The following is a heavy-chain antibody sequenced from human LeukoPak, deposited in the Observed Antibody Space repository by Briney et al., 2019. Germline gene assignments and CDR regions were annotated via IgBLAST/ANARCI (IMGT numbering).Heavy chain of an antibody. Sequence: GESLKISGKGSGYSFTSYWIGWVRQMPGKGLEWMGIIYPGDSDTRYSPSFPGQVTISADKSISTAYLQWSSLKASHTAMYYCARPSNWNFAGDWGQGTLVTVPS. CDR2: IYPGDSDT. V-gene: IGHV5-51*01. CDR3: ARPSNWNFAGD. CDR1: GYSFTSYW. J-gene: IGHJ4*02. D-gene: IGHD1-7*01.